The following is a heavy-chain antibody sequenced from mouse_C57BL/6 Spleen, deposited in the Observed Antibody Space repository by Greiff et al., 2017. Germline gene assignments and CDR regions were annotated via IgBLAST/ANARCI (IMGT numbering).Heavy chain of an antibody. J-gene: IGHJ1*03. D-gene: IGHD1-1*01. Sequence: VQLQQSGAELVKPGASVKISCKASGYAFSSYWMNWVKQRPGKGLEWIGQIYPGDGDTNYNGKFKGKANLTADKSSSTAYMQRSSLTSEDSAVYFCARRGGSSPYWYFDVWGTGTTVTVSS. CDR3: ARRGGSSPYWYFDV. CDR1: GYAFSSYW. V-gene: IGHV1-80*01. CDR2: IYPGDGDT.